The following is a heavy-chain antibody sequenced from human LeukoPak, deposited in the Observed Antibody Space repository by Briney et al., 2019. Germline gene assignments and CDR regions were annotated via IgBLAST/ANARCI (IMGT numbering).Heavy chain of an antibody. CDR3: ARHQYSGYDFDF. D-gene: IGHD5-12*01. V-gene: IGHV5-51*01. CDR2: IYPRDSDT. Sequence: GESLKIAFKASGYIFTNYWIGWVRQMPGKGLEWMGIIYPRDSDTRHSPSFQGQVTLSADKSISTAYFQWNTLEASDTAMYYCARHQYSGYDFDFWGQGTLVTVSS. CDR1: GYIFTNYW. J-gene: IGHJ4*02.